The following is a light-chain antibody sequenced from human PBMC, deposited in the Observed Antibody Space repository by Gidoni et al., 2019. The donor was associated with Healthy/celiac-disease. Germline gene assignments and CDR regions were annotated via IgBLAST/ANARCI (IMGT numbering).Light chain of an antibody. CDR2: DAS. J-gene: IGKJ3*01. CDR1: QSVSSY. Sequence: EIVLTQSPATLSLSPGERATLSCRASQSVSSYLAWYQQKPGQAPRLLIYDASNRAPGIPARFSGSGSGTDFTLTISSLEPEDFAVYYCQQRSNWHPVTFGPGTKVDIK. CDR3: QQRSNWHPVT. V-gene: IGKV3-11*01.